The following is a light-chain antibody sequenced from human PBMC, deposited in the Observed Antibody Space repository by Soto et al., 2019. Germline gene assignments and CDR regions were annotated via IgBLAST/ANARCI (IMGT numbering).Light chain of an antibody. CDR1: QSVARSS. CDR3: QQYGSSPRT. CDR2: GAS. V-gene: IGKV3-20*01. J-gene: IGKJ1*01. Sequence: EIVLTQSPGTLSLSPGERATLSCRASQSVARSSLTWYQQKPGQAPRVLFYGASNRATSIPDRFSGSGSGTDFTLTISRLEPEDFAVYYCQQYGSSPRTFGQGTKVEIK.